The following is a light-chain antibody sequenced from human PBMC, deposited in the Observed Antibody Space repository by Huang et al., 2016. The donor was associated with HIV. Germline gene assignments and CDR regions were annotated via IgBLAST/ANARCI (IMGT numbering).Light chain of an antibody. Sequence: EKVMTQSPATLSGSPGERATLTCRASQCVSSNLAWYQQKPGQAPRLLMYVASTRGTGIPARFSGSGSGTEFTLTISSLQSEDFAVYYCQQYNNWPWTFGQGTKVEIK. CDR1: QCVSSN. V-gene: IGKV3-15*01. CDR3: QQYNNWPWT. CDR2: VAS. J-gene: IGKJ1*01.